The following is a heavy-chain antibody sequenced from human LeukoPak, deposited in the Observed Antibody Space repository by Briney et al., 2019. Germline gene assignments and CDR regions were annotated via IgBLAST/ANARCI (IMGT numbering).Heavy chain of an antibody. V-gene: IGHV3-23*01. J-gene: IGHJ4*02. CDR2: ISGSGGST. CDR1: GFTFSSYA. CDR3: AKDTHMIVVVITSYFDY. Sequence: GGSLRLSCAASGFTFSSYAMSGVRQAPGRGLEWVSAISGSGGSTYYADSVKGRFTISRDNSKNTLYLQMNSLRAEDTAVYYCAKDTHMIVVVITSYFDYWGQGTLVTVSS. D-gene: IGHD3-22*01.